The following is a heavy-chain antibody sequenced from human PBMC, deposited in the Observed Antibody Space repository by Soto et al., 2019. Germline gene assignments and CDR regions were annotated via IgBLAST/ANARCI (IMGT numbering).Heavy chain of an antibody. Sequence: QVQLVQSGAEVKKPGSSVKVSCKASGGTFSSYAISWVRQAPGQGLEWMGGIIPIFGTANYAQKFQGRVTMTADESTSTAYMELSSLRSEDTAVYYCARGPPRDCSSTSCYVGGTTWGQGTLVTVSS. D-gene: IGHD2-2*01. CDR3: ARGPPRDCSSTSCYVGGTT. J-gene: IGHJ5*02. CDR2: IIPIFGTA. V-gene: IGHV1-69*01. CDR1: GGTFSSYA.